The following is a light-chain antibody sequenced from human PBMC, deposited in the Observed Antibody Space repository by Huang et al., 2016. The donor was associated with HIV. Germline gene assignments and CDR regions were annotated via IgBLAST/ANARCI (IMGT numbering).Light chain of an antibody. V-gene: IGKV3-11*01. Sequence: EIVLTQSPATLSLSPGERATLSCRASQSVSSYLAWYQQKPGPAPRLLIYDAYNRATGIPASFSGSGSGTDFTLTISSLEPEDFAVYYCQQRSNWPPAFGQGTRLEIK. CDR3: QQRSNWPPA. J-gene: IGKJ5*01. CDR2: DAY. CDR1: QSVSSY.